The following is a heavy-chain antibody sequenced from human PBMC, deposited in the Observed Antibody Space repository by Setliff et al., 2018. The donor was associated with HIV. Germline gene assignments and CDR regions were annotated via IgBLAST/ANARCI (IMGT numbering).Heavy chain of an antibody. J-gene: IGHJ3*02. D-gene: IGHD3-3*01. V-gene: IGHV4-59*11. CDR2: MYYTGGT. CDR3: ARDVLQFEAEAFDI. CDR1: GGSISSHY. Sequence: SETLSLTCTVSGGSISSHYWSWIRQPPGKGLEWIGYMYYTGGTNYNPSLKSRVTISVDTSKNQFSLKLRSVTAADTAVYYCARDVLQFEAEAFDIWGQGTMVTVS.